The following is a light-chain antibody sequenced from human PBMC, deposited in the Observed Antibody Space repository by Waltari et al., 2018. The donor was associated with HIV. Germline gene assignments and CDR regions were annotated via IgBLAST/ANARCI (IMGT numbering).Light chain of an antibody. J-gene: IGLJ2*01. CDR3: SSYAGSNNRV. CDR1: SSAAGGYNY. CDR2: EVN. V-gene: IGLV2-8*01. Sequence: QSALTQPPSASGSPGQSVTISCTGPSSAAGGYNYVSWYQQHPGKAPKLMIYEVNKRPSGVPDRFSGSKSGNTASLTVSGLQAEDEADYYCSSYAGSNNRVFGGGTKLTVL.